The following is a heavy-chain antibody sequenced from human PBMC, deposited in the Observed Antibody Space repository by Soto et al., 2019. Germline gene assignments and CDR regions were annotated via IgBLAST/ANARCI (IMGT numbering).Heavy chain of an antibody. CDR3: ARIGGESYYYYGMDV. D-gene: IGHD3-10*01. J-gene: IGHJ6*02. V-gene: IGHV4-34*01. CDR2: INHSGNT. CDR1: GGSFSGYY. Sequence: QVQLQQWGAGLLKPSETLSLTCAVYGGSFSGYYWSWIRQPPGKGLEWIGEINHSGNTNYNPSLTGLVTIAVDTSKNQFSLKLSSVTAADTAVYYCARIGGESYYYYGMDVWGQGTTVTVSS.